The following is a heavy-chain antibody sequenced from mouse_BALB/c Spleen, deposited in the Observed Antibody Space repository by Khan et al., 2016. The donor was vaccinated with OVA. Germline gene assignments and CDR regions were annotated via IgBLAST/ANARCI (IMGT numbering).Heavy chain of an antibody. Sequence: LQQSGSELVRPGASVKLSCKASGYTFTSYWMHWVKQRPGQGLEWIGDIYPGSGSTNYDEKFKSKATLTVDTSSSTAYMQLSSLTSEDSVVYYCTRWSYWFAYWGQGTLVTVSA. D-gene: IGHD2-12*01. J-gene: IGHJ3*01. CDR2: IYPGSGST. V-gene: IGHV1S22*01. CDR1: GYTFTSYW. CDR3: TRWSYWFAY.